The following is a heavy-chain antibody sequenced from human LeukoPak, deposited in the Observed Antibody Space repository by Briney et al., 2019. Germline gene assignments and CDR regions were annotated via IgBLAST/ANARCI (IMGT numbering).Heavy chain of an antibody. CDR1: GFTFSSYW. CDR3: VRDFGESSGYYFDY. Sequence: GGSLRLSCAASGFTFSSYWMNWVRQAPGKGLVWVSRINGDGSTLSYADSVKGRFTISRDNAKNTLYLQMNSLRAEDTAVYYCVRDFGESSGYYFDYWGQGALVTVSS. D-gene: IGHD3-22*01. CDR2: INGDGSTL. V-gene: IGHV3-74*01. J-gene: IGHJ4*02.